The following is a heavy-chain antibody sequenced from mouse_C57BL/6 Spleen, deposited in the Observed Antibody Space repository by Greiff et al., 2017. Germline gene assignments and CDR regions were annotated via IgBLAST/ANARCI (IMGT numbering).Heavy chain of an antibody. CDR2: ISDGGSYT. J-gene: IGHJ2*01. D-gene: IGHD1-1*01. Sequence: EVNLVESGGGLVKPGGSLKLSCAASGFTFSSYAMSWVRQTPEKRLEWVATISDGGSYTYYPDNVKGRFTISRDNAKNNLYLQMSHLKSEDTAMYYCAREEDGSSHFDYWGQGTTLTVSS. V-gene: IGHV5-4*01. CDR3: AREEDGSSHFDY. CDR1: GFTFSSYA.